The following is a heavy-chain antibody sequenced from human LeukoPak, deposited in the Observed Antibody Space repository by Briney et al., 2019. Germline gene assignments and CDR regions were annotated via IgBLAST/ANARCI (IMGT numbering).Heavy chain of an antibody. J-gene: IGHJ3*02. V-gene: IGHV3-74*01. CDR3: ARDKPDAFDI. CDR1: GFTFSNYW. CDR2: IKTDGTST. Sequence: GGSLRLSCAASGFTFSNYWMHWVRQAPGKGLVWVARIKTDGTSTSYADHVKGRFIISRDNAKNTLYLQMNSLRAEDTAVYYCARDKPDAFDIWGQGTMVTVSS.